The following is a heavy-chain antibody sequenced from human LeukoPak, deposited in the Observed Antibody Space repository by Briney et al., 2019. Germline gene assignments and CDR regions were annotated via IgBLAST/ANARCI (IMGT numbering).Heavy chain of an antibody. D-gene: IGHD2-2*01. CDR1: GYTFTSYD. V-gene: IGHV1-8*01. J-gene: IGHJ5*02. Sequence: GASVKVSCQSSGYTFTSYDINWVRQATGQGLEWMGWMNPNSGKTGYAQKFQGRVTMTRDTSTRTAYMGLSSLSSEDTAVYYCARGSGSTSCYPGWSPCSWYGGGSNWFDPWGQGTLVTVSS. CDR2: MNPNSGKT. CDR3: ARGSGSTSCYPGWSPCSWYGGGSNWFDP.